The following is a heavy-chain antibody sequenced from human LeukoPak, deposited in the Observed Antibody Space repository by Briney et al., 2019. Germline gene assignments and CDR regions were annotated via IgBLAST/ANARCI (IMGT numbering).Heavy chain of an antibody. D-gene: IGHD2-8*02. J-gene: IGHJ4*02. CDR3: AREEGLVLDY. V-gene: IGHV3-30*19. CDR1: GFTFSSYG. CDR2: ISYDGSNK. Sequence: GGSLRLSCAASGFTFSSYGMHWVRQAPGKGLEWVAVISYDGSNKYYADSVKGRFTISRDYSKNTLYLQMNSLRAEDTAVYYCAREEGLVLDYWGQGTLVTVSS.